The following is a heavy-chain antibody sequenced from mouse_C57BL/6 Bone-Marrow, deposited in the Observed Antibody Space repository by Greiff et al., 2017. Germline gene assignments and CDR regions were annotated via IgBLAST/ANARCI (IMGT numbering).Heavy chain of an antibody. Sequence: QVQLQQPGAELVMPGASVKLSCKASGYTFTSYWMHWVKQRPGQGLEWIGEIDPSDSYTNYNQKFKGKSTLTVAKSSSTAYMQLSSLTSEDSAVYYCARKGVYDGYYFYYAMDYWGQGTSVTVSS. J-gene: IGHJ4*01. V-gene: IGHV1-69*01. CDR1: GYTFTSYW. D-gene: IGHD2-3*01. CDR3: ARKGVYDGYYFYYAMDY. CDR2: IDPSDSYT.